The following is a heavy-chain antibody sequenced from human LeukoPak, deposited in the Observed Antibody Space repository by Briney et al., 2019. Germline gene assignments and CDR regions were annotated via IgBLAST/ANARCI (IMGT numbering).Heavy chain of an antibody. CDR3: AREKLKDILTGYYKVLGGDYYYYYMDV. D-gene: IGHD3-9*01. Sequence: GASVKVSCKASGYTFTGYYMHWVRQAPGQGLEWMGWINPNSGGTNYAQKFQGRVTMTRDTSISTAYMELSRLRSDDTAVYYCAREKLKDILTGYYKVLGGDYYYYYMDVWGKGTTVTISS. V-gene: IGHV1-2*02. J-gene: IGHJ6*03. CDR2: INPNSGGT. CDR1: GYTFTGYY.